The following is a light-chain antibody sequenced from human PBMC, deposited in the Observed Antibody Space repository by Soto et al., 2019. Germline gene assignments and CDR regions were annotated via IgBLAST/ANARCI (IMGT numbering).Light chain of an antibody. CDR3: QSYDSSLSGYLYV. Sequence: QSVLTQPPSASGAPGQRVTISCTGSSSNIGAGYAVHWYQQLPGTAPKLLIYGNSNRPSGVPDRFSGSKSGTSASLAITGLQAVHEADYYCQSYDSSLSGYLYVFGTGTKLTVL. J-gene: IGLJ1*01. CDR1: SSNIGAGYA. CDR2: GNS. V-gene: IGLV1-40*01.